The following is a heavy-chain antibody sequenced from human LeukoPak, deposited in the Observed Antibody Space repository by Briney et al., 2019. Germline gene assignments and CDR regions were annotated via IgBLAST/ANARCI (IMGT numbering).Heavy chain of an antibody. CDR2: INAGNGNT. Sequence: GASVKVSCKASGYTFTSYAMHWVRQAPGQRLEWMGWINAGNGNTKYSQKFQGRVTITRDTSASTAYMELSSLRSEDTAVYYCARDRDWNDGYDAFDIWGRGTMVTVSS. D-gene: IGHD1-1*01. J-gene: IGHJ3*02. CDR1: GYTFTSYA. CDR3: ARDRDWNDGYDAFDI. V-gene: IGHV1-3*01.